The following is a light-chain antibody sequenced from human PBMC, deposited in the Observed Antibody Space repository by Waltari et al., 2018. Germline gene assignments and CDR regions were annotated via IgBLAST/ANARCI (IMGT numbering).Light chain of an antibody. CDR1: SSDVGASNY. Sequence: QSALTQPASVSGSPGQSITISCTGTSSDVGASNYVSWYQQHPGKAPKYIIYDVSYRPSGVSNRFSGSKSGNTASLTISGLQVEDEADYYCSSYTTTGTLVFATGTKVTVL. J-gene: IGLJ1*01. CDR3: SSYTTTGTLV. CDR2: DVS. V-gene: IGLV2-14*03.